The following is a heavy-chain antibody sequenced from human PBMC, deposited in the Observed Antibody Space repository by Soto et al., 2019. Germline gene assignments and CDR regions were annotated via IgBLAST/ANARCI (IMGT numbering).Heavy chain of an antibody. D-gene: IGHD2-15*01. Sequence: GASVKVSCKASGYTFTMSYMHWVRQAPGQGLEWMGIINPSGGSTIYAQKFQGRVTMTRDTSTSTVYMELSSLTSEDTAVYYCARRYCSGSSCYYFDCWGQGTLVTVSS. CDR1: GYTFTMSY. J-gene: IGHJ4*02. CDR2: INPSGGST. CDR3: ARRYCSGSSCYYFDC. V-gene: IGHV1-46*01.